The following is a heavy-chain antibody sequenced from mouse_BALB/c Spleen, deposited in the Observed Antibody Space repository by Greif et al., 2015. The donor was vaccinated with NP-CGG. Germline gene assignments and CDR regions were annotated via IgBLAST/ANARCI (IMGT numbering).Heavy chain of an antibody. CDR1: GFTFSDYY. CDR3: ARQRGRDGAWFAY. V-gene: IGHV5-12*02. Sequence: EVMLVESGGGLVQPGGSLKLSCATSGFTFSDYYMYWVRQTPEKRLEWVAYISNGGGSTYYPDTVKGRFTISRDNAKNTLYLQMSRLKSEDTAMYYCARQRGRDGAWFAYWGQGTLVTVSA. CDR2: ISNGGGST. J-gene: IGHJ3*01. D-gene: IGHD2-3*01.